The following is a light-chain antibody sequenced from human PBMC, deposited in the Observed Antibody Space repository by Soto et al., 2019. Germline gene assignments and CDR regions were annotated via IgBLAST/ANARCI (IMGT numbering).Light chain of an antibody. V-gene: IGLV1-40*01. J-gene: IGLJ1*01. CDR3: QSYXSSLSGSEV. CDR2: GNS. Sequence: QSVLTQPPSVSGAPGQRVTISCTGSSSNIGAGYDVHWYQQLPGTAPKLLMYGNSNRPSGVPDRFSGSKSGTSASLAITGXQAEXXXXXXCQSYXSSLSGSEVFGTGTKVTVL. CDR1: SSNIGAGYD.